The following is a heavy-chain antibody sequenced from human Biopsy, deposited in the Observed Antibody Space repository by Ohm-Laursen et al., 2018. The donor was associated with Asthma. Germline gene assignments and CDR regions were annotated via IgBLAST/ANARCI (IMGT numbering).Heavy chain of an antibody. D-gene: IGHD5-12*01. V-gene: IGHV1-69*01. CDR1: GDSFSNYA. CDR2: LIPVLGTP. CDR3: ARGYSGSDRIVYYSGPEV. Sequence: SSVKVSCKASGDSFSNYAISWVRQAPGQGLEWMGGLIPVLGTPDHAQMFEGRVTITADESTSTAYMELSSLSSEDTAVYYCARGYSGSDRIVYYSGPEVWGQGTTVTVSS. J-gene: IGHJ6*02.